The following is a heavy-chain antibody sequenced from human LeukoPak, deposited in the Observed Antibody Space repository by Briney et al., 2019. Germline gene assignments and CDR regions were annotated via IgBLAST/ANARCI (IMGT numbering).Heavy chain of an antibody. CDR1: GFTFSSYA. CDR2: ISDSGGGT. V-gene: IGHV3-23*01. CDR3: AKGYNSGWFES. J-gene: IGHJ5*01. D-gene: IGHD6-19*01. Sequence: GGSLRLSCAASGFTFSSYAMTWVRQAPGKGLEGVSGISDSGGGTYYADSVKGRFTISRDNSKNTVHLQMNSLRAEDTALYYCAKGYNSGWFESWGQGALVTVSS.